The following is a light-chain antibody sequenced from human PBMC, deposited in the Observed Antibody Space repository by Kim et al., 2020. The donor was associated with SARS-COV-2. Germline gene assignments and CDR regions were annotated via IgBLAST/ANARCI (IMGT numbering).Light chain of an antibody. V-gene: IGLV3-1*01. J-gene: IGLJ2*01. CDR3: QAWDNSNVV. CDR1: KLGDKY. CDR2: QDS. Sequence: SGSPGQTARITCSGDKLGDKYACWYQQKPGQSPVLVIYQDSKRPSGIPERFSGSNSGNTATLTISGTQAMDEADYYCQAWDNSNVVFGGGTQLTVL.